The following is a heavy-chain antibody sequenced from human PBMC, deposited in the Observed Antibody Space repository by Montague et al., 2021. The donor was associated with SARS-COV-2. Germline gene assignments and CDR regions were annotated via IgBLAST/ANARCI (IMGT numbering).Heavy chain of an antibody. CDR2: ISHDGGA. D-gene: IGHD5-18*01. CDR3: AGGVHSESPYSGGFYYLDV. Sequence: SETLSLTCAVYNGSFGSYYWTWIRQPPGRGLEWIGEISHDGGARFHPSLNSRLNIFLGSSGVSLRLNSVTAADTGVYYCAGGVHSESPYSGGFYYLDVWAQGTLVTVSS. CDR1: NGSFGSYY. J-gene: IGHJ4*02. V-gene: IGHV4-34*01.